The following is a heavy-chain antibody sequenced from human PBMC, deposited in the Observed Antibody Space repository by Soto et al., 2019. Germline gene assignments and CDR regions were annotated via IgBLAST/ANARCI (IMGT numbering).Heavy chain of an antibody. V-gene: IGHV1-18*04. J-gene: IGHJ4*02. D-gene: IGHD6-6*01. CDR3: ARTRYSSSSGHYDY. Sequence: ASVEVSCEASGYTFTSCGISWVRQAPGQGLEWMGWISAYNGNTNYAQKLQGRVTMTTDTSTSTAYMELRSLRSDDTAVYYCARTRYSSSSGHYDYWGQGTLVTVSS. CDR1: GYTFTSCG. CDR2: ISAYNGNT.